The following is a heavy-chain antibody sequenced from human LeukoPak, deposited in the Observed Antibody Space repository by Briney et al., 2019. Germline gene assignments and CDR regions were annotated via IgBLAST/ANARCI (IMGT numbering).Heavy chain of an antibody. CDR3: TTELDNNGYDYIGYFQH. Sequence: GGSLRLSCAASGFTFSSYGMSWVRQAPGKGLEWVSAISGSGGSTYYADSVKGRFTISRDNSKNTLYLQMNSLKTEDTAVYYCTTELDNNGYDYIGYFQHWGQGTLVTVSS. CDR2: ISGSGGST. CDR1: GFTFSSYG. V-gene: IGHV3-23*01. D-gene: IGHD3-22*01. J-gene: IGHJ1*01.